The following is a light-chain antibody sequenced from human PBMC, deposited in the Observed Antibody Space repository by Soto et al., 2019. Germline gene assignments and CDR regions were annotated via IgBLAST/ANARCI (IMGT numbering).Light chain of an antibody. J-gene: IGKJ4*01. CDR3: QQRSNWPPG. CDR1: QSVNNY. CDR2: DTS. V-gene: IGKV3-11*01. Sequence: EIVLTQSPATLSLSPGERATLSCRASQSVNNYLAWYQQRPGQAPRLLIYDTSNRATGIPARFSGSGSGTDFTLTISSLEPEDFAVYYCQQRSNWPPGFGGGTKVEIK.